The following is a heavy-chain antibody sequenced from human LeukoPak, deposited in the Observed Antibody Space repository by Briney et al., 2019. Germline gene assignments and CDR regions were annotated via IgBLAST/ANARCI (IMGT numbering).Heavy chain of an antibody. Sequence: GGSLRLSCAASGFTFSNYAMGWVRQAPGKGLEWVSSISSSGDSTFYADSVKGRFTISRDTSKNTLSLQMNSLRAEDMALYYCAKDIGGNADGAFDIWGQGTMVTVSS. CDR2: ISSSGDST. CDR3: AKDIGGNADGAFDI. V-gene: IGHV3-23*01. J-gene: IGHJ3*02. CDR1: GFTFSNYA. D-gene: IGHD4-23*01.